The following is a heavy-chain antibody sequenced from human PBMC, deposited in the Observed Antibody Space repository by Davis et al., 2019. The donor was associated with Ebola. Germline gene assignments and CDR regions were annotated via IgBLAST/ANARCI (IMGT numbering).Heavy chain of an antibody. J-gene: IGHJ4*02. D-gene: IGHD1-26*01. CDR3: AKDILYSGSFFDH. CDR2: LSGSGGST. Sequence: GGSLRLSCAASGFTFSSYAMSWVRQAPGTGLEWVSALSGSGGSTYYADSVKGRFTISRDNSKNTLYLQMNSLRAEDTAVYYCAKDILYSGSFFDHWGQGTLVTVSS. CDR1: GFTFSSYA. V-gene: IGHV3-23*01.